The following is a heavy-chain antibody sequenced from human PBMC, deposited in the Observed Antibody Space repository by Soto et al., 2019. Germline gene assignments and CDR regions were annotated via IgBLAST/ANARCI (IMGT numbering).Heavy chain of an antibody. CDR2: IYYSGSP. J-gene: IGHJ4*02. D-gene: IGHD3-10*01. V-gene: IGHV4-31*03. CDR3: ASFGGYYYGSGSYYNSFDY. CDR1: GGSISSGGYY. Sequence: KASETLSLTCTVPGGSISSGGYYWSWIRQHPGKGLEWIGYIYYSGSPYYNPSLKSRVTISVDTSKNQFSLKLSSVTAADTAVYYCASFGGYYYGSGSYYNSFDYWGQGTLVTVSS.